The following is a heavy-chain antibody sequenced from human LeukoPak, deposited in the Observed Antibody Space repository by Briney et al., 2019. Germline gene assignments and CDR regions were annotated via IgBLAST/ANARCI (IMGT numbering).Heavy chain of an antibody. CDR1: GGSISSYY. V-gene: IGHV4-59*12. CDR3: ARGGRVVPAAILG. D-gene: IGHD2-2*02. Sequence: NSSETLSLTCTVSGGSISSYYWSWIRQPPGKGLEWIGYIYYSGSTNYNPSLKSRVTISVDTSKNQFSLKLSSVTAADTAVYYCARGGRVVPAAILGWGQGTLVTVSS. CDR2: IYYSGST. J-gene: IGHJ4*02.